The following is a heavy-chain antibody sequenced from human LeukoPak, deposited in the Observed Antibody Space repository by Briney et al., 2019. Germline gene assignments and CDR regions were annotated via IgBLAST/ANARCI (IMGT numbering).Heavy chain of an antibody. CDR2: ISSSSNTM. V-gene: IGHV3-48*02. Sequence: GGSLRLSCAPSGFTFSSYAMSWVRQAPGKGLEWVSYISSSSNTMYYADSVKGRFTISRDNAKNSLYLQMNSLRDEDTAVYYCARAFDYWGQGTLVAVSS. CDR3: ARAFDY. CDR1: GFTFSSYA. J-gene: IGHJ4*02.